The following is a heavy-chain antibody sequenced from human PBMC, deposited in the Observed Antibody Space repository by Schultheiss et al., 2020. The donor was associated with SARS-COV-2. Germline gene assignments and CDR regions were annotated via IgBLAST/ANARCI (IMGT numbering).Heavy chain of an antibody. Sequence: GGSLRLSCAASGFTFSSYEMNWVRQAPGKGLEWVSYISSSGSTIYYADSVKGRFTISRDNAKNSLYLQMNSLRAEDTAVYYCARGRYCGGDCYSDYFDYWGQGTLVTVSS. J-gene: IGHJ4*02. V-gene: IGHV3-48*03. D-gene: IGHD2-21*02. CDR3: ARGRYCGGDCYSDYFDY. CDR2: ISSSGSTI. CDR1: GFTFSSYE.